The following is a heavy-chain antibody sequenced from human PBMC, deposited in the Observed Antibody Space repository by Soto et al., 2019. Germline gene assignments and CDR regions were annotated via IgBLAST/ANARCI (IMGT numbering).Heavy chain of an antibody. CDR1: GYIFTSYY. J-gene: IGHJ4*02. CDR3: SLVDPGQPSHIDF. D-gene: IGHD1-26*01. CDR2: INPFDGSR. V-gene: IGHV1-46*03. Sequence: GASVKVSCKASGYIFTSYYIHWVRQAPGQGLEWMGWINPFDGSRMFAQSFQGRVTMTRDTSTSTVYMEVSSLRSEDTAVYYFSLVDPGQPSHIDFWGQGTLVTVSS.